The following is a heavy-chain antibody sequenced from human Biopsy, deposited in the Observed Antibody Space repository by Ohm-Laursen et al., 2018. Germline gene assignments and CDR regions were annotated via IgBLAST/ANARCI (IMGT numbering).Heavy chain of an antibody. CDR2: INTVNGNT. CDR1: GYTFTSYG. D-gene: IGHD1-1*01. CDR3: ARAKLEPVYYYYGMDV. V-gene: IGHV1-18*01. Sequence: ASVSVSCKASGYTFTSYGISWVRQAPGQGLGWIGWINTVNGNTIYAQNLQGRVTMTADTSTSTAYMEVTSLRSDDTAVYYCARAKLEPVYYYYGMDVWGQGTTVTVSS. J-gene: IGHJ6*02.